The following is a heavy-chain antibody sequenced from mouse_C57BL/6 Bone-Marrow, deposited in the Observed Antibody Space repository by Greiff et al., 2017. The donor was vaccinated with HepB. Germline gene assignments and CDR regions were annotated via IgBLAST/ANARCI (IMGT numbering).Heavy chain of an antibody. J-gene: IGHJ3*01. V-gene: IGHV10-1*01. Sequence: GGGLVQPKGSLKLSCAASGFSFNTYAMNWVRQAPGKGLEWVARIRSKSNNYATYYADSVKDRFTISRDDSESMLYLQMNNLKTEDTAMDYCVTAYYGNSWFAYWGQGTLVTVSA. CDR3: VTAYYGNSWFAY. D-gene: IGHD2-10*01. CDR2: IRSKSNNYAT. CDR1: GFSFNTYA.